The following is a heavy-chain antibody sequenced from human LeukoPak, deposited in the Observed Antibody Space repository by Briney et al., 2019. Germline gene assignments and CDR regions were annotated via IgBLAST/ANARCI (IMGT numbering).Heavy chain of an antibody. D-gene: IGHD4-17*01. J-gene: IGHJ5*02. CDR2: IYYSGST. V-gene: IGHV4-61*01. Sequence: SETLSLTCTVSGGSVSSGSYYRSWIRQPPGKGLEWIGYIYYSGSTNYNPSLKSRVTISVDTSKNQFSLKLSSVTAADTAVYYCARDVGDYGESNWFDPWGQGTLVTVSS. CDR1: GGSVSSGSYY. CDR3: ARDVGDYGESNWFDP.